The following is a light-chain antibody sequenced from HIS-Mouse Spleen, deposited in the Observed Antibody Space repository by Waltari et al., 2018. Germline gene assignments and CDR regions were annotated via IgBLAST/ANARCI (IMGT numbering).Light chain of an antibody. CDR2: EDS. CDR1: ALPKKY. Sequence: SYELTQPPSVSVSPGQTARITCSGDALPKKYAYWYQQKSGQAPVLGIHEDSKRPARSPERFSGSRSGRMGTLTISGAQVEDEADYYCYSTDSSGNHRVFGGGTKLTVL. V-gene: IGLV3-10*01. J-gene: IGLJ2*01. CDR3: YSTDSSGNHRV.